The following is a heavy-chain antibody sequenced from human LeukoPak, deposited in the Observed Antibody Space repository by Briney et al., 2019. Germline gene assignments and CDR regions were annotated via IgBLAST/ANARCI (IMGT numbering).Heavy chain of an antibody. V-gene: IGHV4-61*01. D-gene: IGHD3-10*01. CDR2: IYYSGST. J-gene: IGHJ3*02. Sequence: TSGTLSLTCTVSGGSISSSNYYWGWIRQPPGKGLEWIVYIYYSGSTNYNPSLKSRFTISVDTSKNQFSLKLSSVTAADTAVYYCARDLGGSGSYYNRAFDIWGQGTMVTVSS. CDR3: ARDLGGSGSYYNRAFDI. CDR1: GGSISSSNYY.